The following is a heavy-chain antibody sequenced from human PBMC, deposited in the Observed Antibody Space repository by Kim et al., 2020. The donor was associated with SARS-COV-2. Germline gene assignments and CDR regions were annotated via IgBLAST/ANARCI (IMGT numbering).Heavy chain of an antibody. D-gene: IGHD1-26*01. Sequence: GGSLRLSCVGSGVTFNDAWMSWVRQAPGKGLEWVGQIKSNSDGGATDYSASVEGRFTISRDDSKNTVYLQMNILKTEDIDVYFCTTVDGRDFDDWGEGT. CDR1: GVTFNDAW. V-gene: IGHV3-15*01. CDR2: IKSNSDGGAT. J-gene: IGHJ4*02. CDR3: TTVDGRDFDD.